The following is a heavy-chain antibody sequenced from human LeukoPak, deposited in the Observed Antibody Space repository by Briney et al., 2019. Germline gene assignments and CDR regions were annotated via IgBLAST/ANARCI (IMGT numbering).Heavy chain of an antibody. Sequence: SETLSLTCTVSGGSISSSYWSWIRQPPGKGLEWIGYISYSGSTNYNPSLKSRVTISVDTSKNQFSLKLSSVTAADTAVYYCAREPRITMVRGVIIGYFDYWGQGTLVTVSS. V-gene: IGHV4-59*12. D-gene: IGHD3-10*01. J-gene: IGHJ4*02. CDR1: GGSISSSY. CDR2: ISYSGST. CDR3: AREPRITMVRGVIIGYFDY.